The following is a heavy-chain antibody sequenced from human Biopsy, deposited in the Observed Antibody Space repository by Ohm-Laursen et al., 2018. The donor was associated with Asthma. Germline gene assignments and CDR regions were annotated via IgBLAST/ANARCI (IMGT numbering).Heavy chain of an antibody. J-gene: IGHJ4*02. CDR3: AKDFRDIAVAGDRGFDY. Sequence: GSLRLSCAASGFPFSTYAMSWARQAPGKGLEWVSSILGNGVTTYYVDSVRGRFTISRDNSKSTLFLQMDSLSAEDTAVYYCAKDFRDIAVAGDRGFDYWGQGTLVTVSS. CDR2: ILGNGVTT. V-gene: IGHV3-23*01. D-gene: IGHD6-19*01. CDR1: GFPFSTYA.